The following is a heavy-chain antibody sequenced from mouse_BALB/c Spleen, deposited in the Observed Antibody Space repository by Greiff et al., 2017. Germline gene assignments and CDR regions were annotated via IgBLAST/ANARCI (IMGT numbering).Heavy chain of an antibody. D-gene: IGHD2-14*01. CDR2: IAPGSGST. V-gene: IGHV1S41*01. CDR3: AREAVRQGAAWFAY. J-gene: IGHJ3*01. CDR1: GYTFTSYW. Sequence: DLVKPGASVKLSCKASGYTFTSYWINWIKQRPGQGLEWIGRIAPGSGSTYYNEMFKGKATLTVDTSSSTAYIQLSSLSSEDSAVYFCAREAVRQGAAWFAYWGQGTLVTVSA.